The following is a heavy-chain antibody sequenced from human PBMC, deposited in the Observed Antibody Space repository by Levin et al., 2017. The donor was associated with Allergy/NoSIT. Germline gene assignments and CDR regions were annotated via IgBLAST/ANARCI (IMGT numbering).Heavy chain of an antibody. Sequence: KVSCKGSGYSFTSYWISWVRQMPGKGLEWMGRIDPSDSYTNYSPSFQGHVTISADKSISTAYLQWSSLKASDTAMYYCARLRFGESAPVYWGQGTLVTVSS. J-gene: IGHJ4*02. V-gene: IGHV5-10-1*01. CDR1: GYSFTSYW. CDR3: ARLRFGESAPVY. CDR2: IDPSDSYT. D-gene: IGHD3-10*01.